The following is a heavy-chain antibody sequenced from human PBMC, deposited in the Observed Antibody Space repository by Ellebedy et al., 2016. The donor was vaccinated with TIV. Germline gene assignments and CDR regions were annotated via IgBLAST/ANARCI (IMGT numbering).Heavy chain of an antibody. CDR1: GGSISSGGYY. Sequence: SETLSLXCTVSGGSISSGGYYWSWIRQHPGKGLEWIGYIYYSGSTYYNPSLKSRVTISVDTSKNQFSLKLSSVTAADTAVYYCARVYYYGMDVWGQGTTVTVSS. J-gene: IGHJ6*02. V-gene: IGHV4-31*03. CDR2: IYYSGST. CDR3: ARVYYYGMDV.